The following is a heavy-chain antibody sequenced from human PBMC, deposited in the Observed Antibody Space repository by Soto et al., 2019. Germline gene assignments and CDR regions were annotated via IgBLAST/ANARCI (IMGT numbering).Heavy chain of an antibody. V-gene: IGHV1-58*01. CDR2: IVVNSGNT. J-gene: IGHJ6*02. CDR1: GFTFSHSA. Sequence: QMQLVQSGPEVKKPGTSVKVSCKASGFTFSHSAVQWVWQARGQRLEWIGWIVVNSGNTDFAQNFQERVTITRDMSTNTVYMELSSLGAEDTALYDFAANPRYTSGWYGASTSYYYGMDVWGQGTTVTVPS. CDR3: AANPRYTSGWYGASTSYYYGMDV. D-gene: IGHD6-19*01.